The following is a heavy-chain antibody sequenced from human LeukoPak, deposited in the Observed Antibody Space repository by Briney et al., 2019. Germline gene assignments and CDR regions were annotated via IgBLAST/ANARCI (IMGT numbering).Heavy chain of an antibody. J-gene: IGHJ4*02. Sequence: VGSPRLSCAASVFTLRNAWMSWGREAPGQGLEWVGRIKSRTDGGTTEYAAPGKGIFSISRDDSKNTLYLQINSLKTEDTAVYYCTDLGDYGVGWGQGTLVTVSS. V-gene: IGHV3-15*01. D-gene: IGHD4-17*01. CDR2: IKSRTDGGTT. CDR3: TDLGDYGVG. CDR1: VFTLRNAW.